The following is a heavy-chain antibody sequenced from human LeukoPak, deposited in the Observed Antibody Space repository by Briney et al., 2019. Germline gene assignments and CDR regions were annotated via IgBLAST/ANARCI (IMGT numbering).Heavy chain of an antibody. CDR1: GFTFSSYG. CDR2: IRYDGSNK. J-gene: IGHJ3*02. V-gene: IGHV3-30*02. Sequence: PGGSLRLSCAASGFTFSSYGMHWVRQAPGKGLEWVAFIRYDGSNKYYADSVKGRFTISRDNSKNTLYLQMNSLRAEDTAVYYCARDLTGELDAFDIWGQGTMVTVSS. D-gene: IGHD7-27*01. CDR3: ARDLTGELDAFDI.